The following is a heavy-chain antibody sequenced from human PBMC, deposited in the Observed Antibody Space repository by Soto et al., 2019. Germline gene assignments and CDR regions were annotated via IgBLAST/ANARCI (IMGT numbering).Heavy chain of an antibody. V-gene: IGHV3-30*18. CDR3: AKDYVRGVEGEDYYYGMDV. CDR1: GFTFSSYG. Sequence: GGSLRLSCAASGFTFSSYGMHWVRQAPGKGLEWVAVISYDGSNKYYADSVKGRFTISRDNSKNTLYLQMNSRRAEDAAVYYCAKDYVRGVEGEDYYYGMDVWGQGTTVTVSS. CDR2: ISYDGSNK. D-gene: IGHD3-10*01. J-gene: IGHJ6*02.